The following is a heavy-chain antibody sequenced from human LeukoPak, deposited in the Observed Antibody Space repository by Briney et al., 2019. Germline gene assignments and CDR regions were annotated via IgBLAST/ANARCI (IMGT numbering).Heavy chain of an antibody. CDR3: AKDGPLWFGELLSYYFDY. J-gene: IGHJ4*02. D-gene: IGHD3-10*01. Sequence: PGGSLRLSCAASGFTFSSYAMSWVRQAPGKGLEWVSAISGSGGSTYYADSVKGRFTISRDNSKNTLYLQMNSLRAEDTAVSYCAKDGPLWFGELLSYYFDYWGQGTLVTVSS. V-gene: IGHV3-23*01. CDR2: ISGSGGST. CDR1: GFTFSSYA.